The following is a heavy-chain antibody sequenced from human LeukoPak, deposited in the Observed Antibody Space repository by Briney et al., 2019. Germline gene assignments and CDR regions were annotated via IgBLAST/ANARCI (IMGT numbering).Heavy chain of an antibody. CDR2: MYSRGDT. CDR3: ARDAPQVPAAGVLAS. D-gene: IGHD6-13*01. CDR1: GFSFGGHY. V-gene: IGHV3-53*01. J-gene: IGHJ5*02. Sequence: PGGSLRLSCAASGFSFGGHYMSWVRQAPGKGLEWVSVMYSRGDTYYADSVKGRFTFSRDISKNMLYLQMNGLRSEDTAMYYCARDAPQVPAAGVLASWGQGTLVTVSS.